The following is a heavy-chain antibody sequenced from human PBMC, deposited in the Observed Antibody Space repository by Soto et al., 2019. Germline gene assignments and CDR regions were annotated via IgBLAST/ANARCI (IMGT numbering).Heavy chain of an antibody. Sequence: QVQLVESGGGVVQPGRSLRLSCAASGFTFSSYGMHWVRQAPGKGLEWVAVIWYDGSNKYYADSVKGRFTISRDNSKNTLYLQKNSLRAEDTAVYYCARGSSGWPNWFGPWGQGTLVTVSS. J-gene: IGHJ5*02. CDR1: GFTFSSYG. D-gene: IGHD6-19*01. CDR3: ARGSSGWPNWFGP. V-gene: IGHV3-33*01. CDR2: IWYDGSNK.